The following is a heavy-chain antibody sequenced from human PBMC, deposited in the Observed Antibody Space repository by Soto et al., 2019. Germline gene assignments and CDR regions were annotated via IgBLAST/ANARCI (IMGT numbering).Heavy chain of an antibody. V-gene: IGHV4-31*03. CDR2: IYYSGST. CDR3: ARGSLRFLEWLFVPSDPPMDYYYYGMDV. J-gene: IGHJ6*02. D-gene: IGHD3-3*01. CDR1: SGSISSGGYY. Sequence: SETLSLTCTVSSGSISSGGYYWSWIRQHPGKGLEWIGYIYYSGSTYYNPSLKSRVTISVDTSKNQFSLKLSSVTAADTAVYYCARGSLRFLEWLFVPSDPPMDYYYYGMDVWGQGTTVTVSS.